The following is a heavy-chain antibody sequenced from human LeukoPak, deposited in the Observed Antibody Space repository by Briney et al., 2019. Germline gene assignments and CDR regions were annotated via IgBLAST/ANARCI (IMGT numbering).Heavy chain of an antibody. J-gene: IGHJ4*02. Sequence: GGSLRLSCAASGFTFSSYGMHWVRQAPGKGLEWVAVISYDGSNKYYADSVKGGFTISRDNSKSTLYLQMNSLRAEDTAVYYCARDSAAAAVYYFDYWGQGTLVTVSS. V-gene: IGHV3-30*03. D-gene: IGHD6-13*01. CDR2: ISYDGSNK. CDR1: GFTFSSYG. CDR3: ARDSAAAAVYYFDY.